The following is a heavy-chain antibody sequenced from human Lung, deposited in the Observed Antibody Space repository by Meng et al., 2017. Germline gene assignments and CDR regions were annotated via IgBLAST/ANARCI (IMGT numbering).Heavy chain of an antibody. CDR1: GGSFSTHT. V-gene: IGHV1-69*13. J-gene: IGHJ4*02. CDR3: ARGRRNEPLFDY. CDR2: LIAVFDKT. D-gene: IGHD1-14*01. Sequence: QVQLVQSGAEVKKPGSSVKVACKTPGGSFSTHTFSWVRQAPGQGLEWMGGLIAVFDKTKAAPRFQDRVTFTADESTSTAYMELSSLTFDDTAVYFCARGRRNEPLFDYWGQGTLVTVSS.